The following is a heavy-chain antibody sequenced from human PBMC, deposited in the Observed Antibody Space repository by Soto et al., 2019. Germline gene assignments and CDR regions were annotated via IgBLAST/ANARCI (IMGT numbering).Heavy chain of an antibody. CDR3: ARDLEAAGPFDD. CDR2: ISAYNGNT. V-gene: IGHV1-18*01. D-gene: IGHD6-13*01. J-gene: IGHJ4*02. CDR1: GYTFTSYA. Sequence: QVQLVQSGAEVKKPGASVKVSCKTSGYTFTSYAISWVRQAPGQGLEWMGWISAYNGNTHYAQKLQGRVTMTTDTSTSTAYMELRSLRSDVTAVYYCARDLEAAGPFDDWGQGTLVTVSS.